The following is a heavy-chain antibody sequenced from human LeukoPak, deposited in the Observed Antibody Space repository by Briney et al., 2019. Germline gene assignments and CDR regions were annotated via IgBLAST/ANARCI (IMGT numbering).Heavy chain of an antibody. D-gene: IGHD1-26*01. CDR2: ISAYNGNT. V-gene: IGHV1-18*01. Sequence: ASVKVSCKASGYTFTSYGISWVRQAPGQGLEWMGWISAYNGNTNYAQKFQGRVTMTEDTSTDTAYMELSSLRSEDTAVYYCATGAVGSYYDRNAFDIWGQGTMVTVSS. CDR3: ATGAVGSYYDRNAFDI. CDR1: GYTFTSYG. J-gene: IGHJ3*02.